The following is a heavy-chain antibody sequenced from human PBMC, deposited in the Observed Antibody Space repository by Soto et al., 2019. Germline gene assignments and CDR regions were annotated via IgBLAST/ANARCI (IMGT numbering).Heavy chain of an antibody. CDR3: ATSYGSGYRAFDY. V-gene: IGHV1-69*04. CDR2: VNPILSMS. D-gene: IGHD3-10*01. CDR1: GDTFSFYS. Sequence: QVQLVQSGAEVKRPGSSVKVSCKASGDTFSFYSINWVRQAPGLGLEWMGRVNPILSMSNYAQRFQGRVTMTADNSTSPAYMELSGLRSEDTAMYYCATSYGSGYRAFDYWGQGALVTVSS. J-gene: IGHJ4*02.